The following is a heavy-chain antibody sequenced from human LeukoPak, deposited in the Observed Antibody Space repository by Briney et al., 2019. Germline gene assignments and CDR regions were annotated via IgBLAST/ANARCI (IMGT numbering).Heavy chain of an antibody. CDR2: ISYDGSNK. CDR1: GFTFSSYA. J-gene: IGHJ4*02. Sequence: GGSLRLPCVASGFTFSSYAMHWVRQAPGKGLEWVAVISYDGSNKYYADSVKGRFTISRDNSKNTLYLQMNSLRAEDTAVYYCARSHFVVVTAKIDYWGQGTLVTVSS. D-gene: IGHD2-21*02. CDR3: ARSHFVVVTAKIDY. V-gene: IGHV3-30-3*01.